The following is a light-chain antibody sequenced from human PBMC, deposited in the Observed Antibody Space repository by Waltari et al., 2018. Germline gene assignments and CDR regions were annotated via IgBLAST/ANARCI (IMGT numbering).Light chain of an antibody. CDR3: QHGDSLPFT. Sequence: DIQMTQSPSSLSASLGDRVTITCQASQDITNYLNWYQQKPGKAPNLLIYDASNLETGVPSRFSGSGFGTNFTFTISSLQAEDIATYLCQHGDSLPFTFGQGTKLELK. CDR1: QDITNY. V-gene: IGKV1-33*01. CDR2: DAS. J-gene: IGKJ2*01.